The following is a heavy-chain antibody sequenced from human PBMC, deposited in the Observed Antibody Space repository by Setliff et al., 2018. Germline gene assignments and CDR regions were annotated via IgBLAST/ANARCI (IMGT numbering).Heavy chain of an antibody. V-gene: IGHV3-7*01. CDR3: ARDPGTTSSLFGGLDV. J-gene: IGHJ6*02. Sequence: PGESLKISCAASALTFSRYWMKWVRQAPGKGLEWVADIRQDGNEKYYADSVKGRFTISRDNAKKSLFLQMDSLRAEDTAVYFCARDPGTTSSLFGGLDVWGQGTTVTVSS. D-gene: IGHD1-7*01. CDR1: ALTFSRYW. CDR2: IRQDGNEK.